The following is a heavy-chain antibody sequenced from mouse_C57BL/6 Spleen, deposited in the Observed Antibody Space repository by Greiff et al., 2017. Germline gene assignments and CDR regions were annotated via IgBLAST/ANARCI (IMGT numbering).Heavy chain of an antibody. CDR1: GYTFTGYW. CDR2: ILPGGGST. J-gene: IGHJ4*01. Sequence: QVQLKQSGAELMKPGASVKLSCKATGYTFTGYWIEWVKQRPGHGLEWIGEILPGGGSTNYNEKFKGKATFTADTSSNTAYMQLSSLTTEDSAIYYCARPDYYGSSYVGAMDYWGQGTSVTVSS. D-gene: IGHD1-1*01. CDR3: ARPDYYGSSYVGAMDY. V-gene: IGHV1-9*01.